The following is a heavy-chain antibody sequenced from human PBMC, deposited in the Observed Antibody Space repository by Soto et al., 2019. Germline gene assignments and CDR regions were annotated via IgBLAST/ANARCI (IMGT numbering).Heavy chain of an antibody. J-gene: IGHJ4*02. D-gene: IGHD6-19*01. CDR2: IRSKAYGGTT. Sequence: GGSLRLSCTASGFTFGDYAMSWFRQAPGKGLEWVGFIRSKAYGGTTEYAASVKGRFTISRDDSKSIAYLQMNSLKTEDTAVYYCTRDGKQWLAPLYYFDYWGQGTLVTVSS. CDR3: TRDGKQWLAPLYYFDY. CDR1: GFTFGDYA. V-gene: IGHV3-49*03.